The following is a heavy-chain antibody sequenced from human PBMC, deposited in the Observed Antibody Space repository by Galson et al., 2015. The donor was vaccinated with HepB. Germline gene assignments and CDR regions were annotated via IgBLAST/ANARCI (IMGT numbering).Heavy chain of an antibody. CDR3: ASGRRDGYRYFDY. Sequence: LSLTCTVSGGSISSSNYYWGWIRQPPGKGLEWIGSNFYSGSTYYNPSLKGRVTISVETSKNQLSLKVNSVTAANTAFYYCASGRRDGYRYFDYWGQGTLVTVSS. J-gene: IGHJ4*02. V-gene: IGHV4-39*01. D-gene: IGHD5-24*01. CDR1: GGSISSSNYY. CDR2: NFYSGST.